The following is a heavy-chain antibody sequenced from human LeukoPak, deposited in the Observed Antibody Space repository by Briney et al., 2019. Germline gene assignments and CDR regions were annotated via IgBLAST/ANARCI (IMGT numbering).Heavy chain of an antibody. CDR3: ARSRSGGSLLGY. D-gene: IGHD2-15*01. V-gene: IGHV3-30*04. CDR1: GFTFSSYA. CDR2: ISYDGSNK. Sequence: GGSLRLSCAASGFTFSSYAMHWVRQAAGKGLEWVAVISYDGSNKYYAESVKGRFTISRDNSKNTLYLQMNSLRAEDTAVYYCARSRSGGSLLGYWGQGTLVTVSS. J-gene: IGHJ4*02.